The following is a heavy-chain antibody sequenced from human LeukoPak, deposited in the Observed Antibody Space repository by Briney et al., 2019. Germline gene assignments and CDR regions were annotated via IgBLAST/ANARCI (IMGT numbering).Heavy chain of an antibody. J-gene: IGHJ5*02. D-gene: IGHD6-19*01. CDR3: VRAVGAVAGPGDWFDP. CDR2: FYYTGDT. V-gene: IGHV4-39*01. CDR1: GGSITTSSFY. Sequence: SETLSLTCNVSGGSITTSSFYWGWIRQTPGKGLEWIGTFYYTGDTYYNRSLKSRTTIAVDTSKDQFFLALSSVTAADTAVYYCVRAVGAVAGPGDWFDPWGPGTLVTVSS.